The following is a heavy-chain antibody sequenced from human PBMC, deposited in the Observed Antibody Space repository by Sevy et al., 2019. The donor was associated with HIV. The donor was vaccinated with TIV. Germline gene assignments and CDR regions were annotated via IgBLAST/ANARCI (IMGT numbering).Heavy chain of an antibody. Sequence: GGSLRLSCAASGVTFSSYAMHWVRQAPGKGLEWVAVISYDGSNKYYADSVKGRFTISRDNSKNTLYLQMNSLRAEDTAVYYCARAHSSGWFDYWGQGSLVTVSS. CDR2: ISYDGSNK. J-gene: IGHJ4*02. CDR3: ARAHSSGWFDY. D-gene: IGHD6-19*01. V-gene: IGHV3-30-3*01. CDR1: GVTFSSYA.